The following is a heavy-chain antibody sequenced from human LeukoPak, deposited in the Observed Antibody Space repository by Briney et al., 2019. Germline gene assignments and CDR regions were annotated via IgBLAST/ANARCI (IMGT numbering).Heavy chain of an antibody. V-gene: IGHV3-23*01. CDR3: AKDLKTVTIGRLMDV. CDR1: GFTFSSYA. Sequence: PGGSLRFSCAASGFTFSSYAMSWVRQAPGKGLEWVSAISGSGGSTYYADSVKGRFTISRDNSKNTLYLQMNSLRAEDTAVYYCAKDLKTVTIGRLMDVWGKGTTVTVSS. J-gene: IGHJ6*03. D-gene: IGHD4-17*01. CDR2: ISGSGGST.